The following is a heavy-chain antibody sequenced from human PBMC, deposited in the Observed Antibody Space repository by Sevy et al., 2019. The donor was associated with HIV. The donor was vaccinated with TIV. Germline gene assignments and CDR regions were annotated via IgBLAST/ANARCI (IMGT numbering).Heavy chain of an antibody. V-gene: IGHV4-59*01. CDR2: IYYSGST. J-gene: IGHJ4*02. Sequence: SETLSLTCTVSGGSISSYYWSWIRQPPGKGLEWIGYIYYSGSTNYNPSLKSRVTISVDTSKNQFSLKLSSVTAADTAVYYCARDRDYFDYWGQGTLVTVSS. CDR3: ARDRDYFDY. CDR1: GGSISSYY.